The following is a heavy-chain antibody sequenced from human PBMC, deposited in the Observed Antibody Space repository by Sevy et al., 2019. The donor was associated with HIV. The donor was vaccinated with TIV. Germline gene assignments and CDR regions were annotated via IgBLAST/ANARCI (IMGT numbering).Heavy chain of an antibody. CDR2: INSAGA. CDR1: GSTFSDDY. V-gene: IGHV1-2*02. D-gene: IGHD3-22*01. CDR3: VTSANVDSSWLDP. J-gene: IGHJ5*02. Sequence: ASVKVSCKTSGSTFSDDYVHWVRRAPGAGLEWLGWINSAGANFAEIFQDRLSMTRDASISTAYMGLRSLRSDDTATYCGVTSANVDSSWLDPWGQGTLVTVSS.